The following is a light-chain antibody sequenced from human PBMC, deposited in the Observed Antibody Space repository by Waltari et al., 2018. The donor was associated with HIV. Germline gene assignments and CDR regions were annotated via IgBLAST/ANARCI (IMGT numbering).Light chain of an antibody. CDR2: WHT. J-gene: IGLJ1*01. CDR1: SSNIGAGYD. V-gene: IGLV1-40*01. Sequence: QSVLTQPPSVSGAPGQRVTISCTGSSSNIGAGYDLHWFQQLPGTAPDLLLYWHTNRPCGVRDRFSGSKSGTSASLAITGLQAEDEADYYCQSYDSGLSAYVVGTGTKVTVL. CDR3: QSYDSGLSAYV.